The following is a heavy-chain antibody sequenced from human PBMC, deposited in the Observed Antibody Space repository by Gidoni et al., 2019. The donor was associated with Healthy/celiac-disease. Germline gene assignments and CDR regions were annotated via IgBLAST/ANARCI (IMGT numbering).Heavy chain of an antibody. D-gene: IGHD4-17*01. CDR1: GLTFTSYA. J-gene: IGHJ6*03. CDR3: ARDMTTTRYMDV. Sequence: QVQLVESGGGGVQPGRARRLYGAAPGLTFTSYAMHWVRPAPGKGLECVAVIWYDGSNEDYADSVKVRFTITRDNSKNTLYLQMNSLRAEDTAVYYCARDMTTTRYMDVWGKGTTVTVSS. V-gene: IGHV3-33*01. CDR2: IWYDGSNE.